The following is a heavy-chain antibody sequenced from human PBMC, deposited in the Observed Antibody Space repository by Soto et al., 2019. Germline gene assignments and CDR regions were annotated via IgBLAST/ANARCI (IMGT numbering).Heavy chain of an antibody. J-gene: IGHJ6*03. Sequence: QVPLVQSGAEVEKPGASVKVSCKASGYTLTNYAVHWVRQAPGQRLEWMGWINAGNGNTRFSQNLQGRVTITRDTSARTVYMELSSLRSEDTAVYYCARGHLAVVPVASWFYYMDVWGKGTTVTVSS. CDR1: GYTLTNYA. CDR3: ARGHLAVVPVASWFYYMDV. CDR2: INAGNGNT. D-gene: IGHD2-2*01. V-gene: IGHV1-3*01.